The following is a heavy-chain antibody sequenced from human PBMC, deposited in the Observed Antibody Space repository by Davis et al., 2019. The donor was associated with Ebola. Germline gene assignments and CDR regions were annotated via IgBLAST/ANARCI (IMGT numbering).Heavy chain of an antibody. CDR3: ARDLRAKIFGVVIMY. D-gene: IGHD3-3*01. V-gene: IGHV3-30-3*01. CDR1: GFTFSSYA. J-gene: IGHJ4*02. Sequence: GGSLRLSCAASGFTFSSYAMHWVRQAPGKGLEWVAVISYDGSNKYYADSVKGRLTISRDNSKNTLYLQMNSLRAEDTAVYYCARDLRAKIFGVVIMYWGQGTLVTVSS. CDR2: ISYDGSNK.